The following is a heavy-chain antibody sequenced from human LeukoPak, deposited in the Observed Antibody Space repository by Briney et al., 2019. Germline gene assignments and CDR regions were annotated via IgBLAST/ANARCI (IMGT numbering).Heavy chain of an antibody. Sequence: GGSLRLSCAASGFTFSSYWMSWVRQAPGKGLEWVANIKQDGSEKYYVDSVKGRFTISRDNAKNSLYLQMNSLRAEDTAVYYCARERVVIRFLEWFDYYYGMDVWGQGTTVTVSS. CDR1: GFTFSSYW. CDR2: IKQDGSEK. V-gene: IGHV3-7*01. D-gene: IGHD3-3*01. J-gene: IGHJ6*02. CDR3: ARERVVIRFLEWFDYYYGMDV.